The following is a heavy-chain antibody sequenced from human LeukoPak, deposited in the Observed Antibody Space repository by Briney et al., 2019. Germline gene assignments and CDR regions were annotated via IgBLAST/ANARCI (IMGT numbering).Heavy chain of an antibody. CDR2: INPNSGGT. Sequence: ASVKVSCKASGYTFTGYYMHWVRQAPGQGLEWMGWINPNSGGTNYAQKFQGRVTMTRDTSISTAYMELSRLRSDDTAVYYCARLVTAMGPYYFDYWGQGTLVTISS. D-gene: IGHD5-18*01. CDR3: ARLVTAMGPYYFDY. CDR1: GYTFTGYY. J-gene: IGHJ4*02. V-gene: IGHV1-2*02.